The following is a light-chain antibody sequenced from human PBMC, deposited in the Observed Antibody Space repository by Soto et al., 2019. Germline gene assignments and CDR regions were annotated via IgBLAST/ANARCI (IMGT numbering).Light chain of an antibody. J-gene: IGKJ2*01. CDR2: GAS. CDR3: QQYGSSPPYT. CDR1: QSISTNY. V-gene: IGKV3-20*01. Sequence: EVVLTQSPGTLSLSPGERATLSCRASQSISTNYLAWYQHKPGQAPRLLIYGASSRATVIPDRFSGSGSGTDVTLTISRLEPEDFAVYYCQQYGSSPPYTFGQGTKLEIK.